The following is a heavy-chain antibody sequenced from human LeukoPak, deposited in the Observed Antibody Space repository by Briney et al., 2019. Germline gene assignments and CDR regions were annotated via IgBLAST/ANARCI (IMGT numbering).Heavy chain of an antibody. D-gene: IGHD1-26*01. V-gene: IGHV1-2*02. J-gene: IGHJ4*02. Sequence: ASVKVSCKASGYTFTGHYMHWVRQAPGQGLEWMGWINPNSGGTNYAQKFQGSVTMTRETSISTVHMELSRLRSDDTAVYFCARAKMVGAPKLLDYWGQGTLVTVSS. CDR2: INPNSGGT. CDR1: GYTFTGHY. CDR3: ARAKMVGAPKLLDY.